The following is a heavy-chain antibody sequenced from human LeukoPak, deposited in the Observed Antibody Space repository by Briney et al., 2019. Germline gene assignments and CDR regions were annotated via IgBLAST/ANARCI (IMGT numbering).Heavy chain of an antibody. D-gene: IGHD3-10*01. CDR1: GGSINSGNW. CDR2: IYHSGST. Sequence: SGALSLTCVVSGGSINSGNWWRWVRQPPGKGVEWVGEIYHSGSTNYNPSLKSRVAISVDTSKNQFSLNLSSVTAADTAVYYRARHVTGSLWFAQGAAFDIWGQGTMVTVSS. J-gene: IGHJ3*02. V-gene: IGHV4-4*02. CDR3: ARHVTGSLWFAQGAAFDI.